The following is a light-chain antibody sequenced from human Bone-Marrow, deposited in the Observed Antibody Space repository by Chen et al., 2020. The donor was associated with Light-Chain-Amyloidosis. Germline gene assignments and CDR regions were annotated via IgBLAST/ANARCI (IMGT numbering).Light chain of an antibody. V-gene: IGLV3-25*03. CDR3: QSADSSGTYEVI. Sequence: SYELTQTPSVSVSQGQQVRNTCSGDDLPTKYAYWYQQKPGQAPVLVIHIDTERPSGISERFSGSSSGTTATLTISGVQAEDEADYHCQSADSSGTYEVIFGGGTKLTVL. CDR1: DLPTKY. CDR2: IDT. J-gene: IGLJ2*01.